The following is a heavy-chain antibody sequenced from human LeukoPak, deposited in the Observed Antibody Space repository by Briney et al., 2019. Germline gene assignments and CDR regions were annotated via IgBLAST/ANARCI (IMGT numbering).Heavy chain of an antibody. CDR3: ARASSIVVVTAAFPN. J-gene: IGHJ1*01. V-gene: IGHV1-8*01. CDR2: MNPNSGNT. CDR1: GYTFTSND. D-gene: IGHD2-21*02. Sequence: ASVKVSCKASGYTFTSNDINWVRQATGQGLEWMGWMNPNSGNTGYAQKFQGRVTMTRNTSISTAYMELSSLRSEDAAVYYCARASSIVVVTAAFPNWGQGTLVTVSS.